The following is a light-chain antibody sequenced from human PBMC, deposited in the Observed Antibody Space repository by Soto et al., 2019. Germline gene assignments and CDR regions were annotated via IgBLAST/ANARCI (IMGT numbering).Light chain of an antibody. V-gene: IGKV1-39*01. CDR1: QSISSY. Sequence: DIQMTQSPSSLSASVGDRVTITCRARQSISSYLNWFQQKPGRAPQLLISAASSLQGGFPSRVSGSGSGTDFTLNISSLQPEDLATYYCQQSYSTPYTFGQGNKLEIK. J-gene: IGKJ2*01. CDR3: QQSYSTPYT. CDR2: AAS.